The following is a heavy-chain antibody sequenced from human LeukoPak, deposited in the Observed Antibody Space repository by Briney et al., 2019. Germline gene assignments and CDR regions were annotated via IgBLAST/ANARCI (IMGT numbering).Heavy chain of an antibody. CDR2: ISYDGSNK. CDR1: GFTFSSYA. Sequence: GGSLRLSCAASGFTFSSYAMHWVRQAPGKGLEWVAVISYDGSNKYYADSVKGRFTISRDNSKNTLYLQMNSLRAEDTAVYYCARGYYYDSSGYYYDGAFDIWGQGTMVTVSS. V-gene: IGHV3-30*04. J-gene: IGHJ3*02. D-gene: IGHD3-22*01. CDR3: ARGYYYDSSGYYYDGAFDI.